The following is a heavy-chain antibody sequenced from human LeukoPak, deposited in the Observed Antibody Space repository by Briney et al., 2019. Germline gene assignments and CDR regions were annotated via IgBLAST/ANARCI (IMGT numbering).Heavy chain of an antibody. V-gene: IGHV3-9*01. D-gene: IGHD3-10*01. CDR1: GFMFDDYA. J-gene: IGHJ5*01. CDR3: TRAITYFYGSVTYDWFDS. CDR2: IKSKSAGI. Sequence: GRSLRLSCTASGFMFDDYAMHWVRQVPGKGLEWVSGIKSKSAGIAYADAVKGRFTISRDNAKNMVYLQMNSLRDDDTAIYYCTRAITYFYGSVTYDWFDSWGQGTLVTVSS.